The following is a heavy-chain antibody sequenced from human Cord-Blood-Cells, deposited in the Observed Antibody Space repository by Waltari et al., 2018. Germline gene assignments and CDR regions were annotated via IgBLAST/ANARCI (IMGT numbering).Heavy chain of an antibody. D-gene: IGHD6-25*01. CDR2: INHSGST. J-gene: IGHJ4*02. Sequence: QVQLQQWGAGLLKPSETLSLTCAVYGGSFGGYYWSWIRQPPGKGLEWIGEINHSGSTNDNPSLKSRVTISVDTSKNQFSLKLSSVTAADTAVYYCARASPSYSSAFDYWGQGTLVTVSS. CDR1: GGSFGGYY. CDR3: ARASPSYSSAFDY. V-gene: IGHV4-34*01.